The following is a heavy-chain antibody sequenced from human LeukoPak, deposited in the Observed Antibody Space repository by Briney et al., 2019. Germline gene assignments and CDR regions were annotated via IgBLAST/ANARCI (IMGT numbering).Heavy chain of an antibody. V-gene: IGHV4-59*08. J-gene: IGHJ3*02. CDR2: IYDSGST. Sequence: SETLSLTCTVSGGSISSYYWNWIRQPPGKGLEWIGYIYDSGSTNYNPSLKSRVTISVDTSKNQFSLKLSSVTAADTAVYYCARHLITMVRGVIIEGAFDIWGQGTMVTVSS. CDR3: ARHLITMVRGVIIEGAFDI. CDR1: GGSISSYY. D-gene: IGHD3-10*01.